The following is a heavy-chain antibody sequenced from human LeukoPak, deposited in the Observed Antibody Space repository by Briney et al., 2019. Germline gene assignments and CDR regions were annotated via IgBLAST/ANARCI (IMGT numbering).Heavy chain of an antibody. Sequence: RGSLRLSCAASGFTFSNNVMSWVRQAPGKGLEWVSYISSSSVTIYYADSVKGRFTISRDNAKNSLYLQMNSLRAEDTAVYYCARGSLMVRGVLDYWGQGTLVTVSS. CDR2: ISSSSVTI. J-gene: IGHJ4*02. CDR3: ARGSLMVRGVLDY. V-gene: IGHV3-48*01. CDR1: GFTFSNNV. D-gene: IGHD3-10*01.